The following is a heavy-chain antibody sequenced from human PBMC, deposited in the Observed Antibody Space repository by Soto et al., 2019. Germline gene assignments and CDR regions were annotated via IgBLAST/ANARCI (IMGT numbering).Heavy chain of an antibody. D-gene: IGHD3-3*01. CDR1: GGSLISSIYY. CDR3: ARHGDFWSGSQGYNWFDP. J-gene: IGHJ5*02. Sequence: NPSETLSLTCTVSGGSLISSIYYWGWIRQPPGKGLEWIGSTYYSGSANYNPSLKSRVTISVDTSKNQFSLELSSLTAADTAVYYCARHGDFWSGSQGYNWFDPCGQGPLVTVSS. CDR2: TYYSGSA. V-gene: IGHV4-39*01.